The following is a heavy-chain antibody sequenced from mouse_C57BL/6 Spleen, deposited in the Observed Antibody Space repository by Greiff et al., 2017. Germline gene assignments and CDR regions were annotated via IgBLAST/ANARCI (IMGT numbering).Heavy chain of an antibody. J-gene: IGHJ2*01. V-gene: IGHV1-72*01. Sequence: QVQLQQPGAELVKPGASVKLSCKASGYTFTSYWMHWVKQRPGRGLEWIGRFDPNSGGTKYNEKFKSKATLTVDKPSSTAYMQLSSLTSEDSAVYYCAREWKTAQATGNDWGQGTTLTVAS. CDR2: FDPNSGGT. D-gene: IGHD3-2*02. CDR1: GYTFTSYW. CDR3: AREWKTAQATGND.